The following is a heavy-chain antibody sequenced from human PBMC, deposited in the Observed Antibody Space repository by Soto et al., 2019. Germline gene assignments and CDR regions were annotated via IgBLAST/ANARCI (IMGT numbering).Heavy chain of an antibody. Sequence: GASVKVSCKASGGTFSSYAISWVRQAPGQGLEWMGGIIPIFGTANYAQKFQGRVTITADESTSTAYMELSSLRSEDTAVYYCAREAVAGTLLIYYFDYWGQGTLVTVSS. CDR2: IIPIFGTA. V-gene: IGHV1-69*13. CDR1: GGTFSSYA. CDR3: AREAVAGTLLIYYFDY. D-gene: IGHD6-19*01. J-gene: IGHJ4*02.